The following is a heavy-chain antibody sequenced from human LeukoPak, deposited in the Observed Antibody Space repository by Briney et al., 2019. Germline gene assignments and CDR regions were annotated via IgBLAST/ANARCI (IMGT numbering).Heavy chain of an antibody. J-gene: IGHJ5*02. CDR3: ARDRVGGYCGGDCYSLNWFDP. D-gene: IGHD2-21*02. V-gene: IGHV3-11*01. CDR1: GFTFSDYY. CDR2: ISNSVSTI. Sequence: MAGGSLRLSCVASGFTFSDYYMSWIRQAPGKGLEWDSYISNSVSTIYYADSVKGRFTISRDNAKNSLYLQMNSLRAEDTAVYYCARDRVGGYCGGDCYSLNWFDPWGQGTLVTVSS.